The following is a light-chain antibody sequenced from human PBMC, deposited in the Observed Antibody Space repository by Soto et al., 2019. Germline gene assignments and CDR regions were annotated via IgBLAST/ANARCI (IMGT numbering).Light chain of an antibody. CDR1: TSDVGAYKY. CDR3: CSYTSSTGYV. J-gene: IGLJ1*01. Sequence: QSVLTQPASVSGSPGHSITISCTGTTSDVGAYKYVSWYQLHPGKAPKLMIYEVTNRPSGISNRISASKSGTTASLTISGLQAEDEADYYCCSYTSSTGYVFGTGTKVTVL. V-gene: IGLV2-14*01. CDR2: EVT.